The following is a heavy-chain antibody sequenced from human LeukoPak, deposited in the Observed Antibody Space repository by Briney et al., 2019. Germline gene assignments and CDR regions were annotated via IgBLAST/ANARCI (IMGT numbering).Heavy chain of an antibody. Sequence: SGGSLRLSCAAPGFTFSNAWMSWVRQAPGKGLEWVGRIKSKTDGGTTDYAAPVKGRFTISRDDSKNTLYLQMNSLKTEDTAVYYCTTDRYCGGDCYEVSSWGQGTLVTVSS. J-gene: IGHJ4*02. CDR3: TTDRYCGGDCYEVSS. D-gene: IGHD2-21*02. CDR2: IKSKTDGGTT. V-gene: IGHV3-15*01. CDR1: GFTFSNAW.